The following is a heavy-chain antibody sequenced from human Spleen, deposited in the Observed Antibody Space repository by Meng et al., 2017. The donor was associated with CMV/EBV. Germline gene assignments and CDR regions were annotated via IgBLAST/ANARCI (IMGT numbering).Heavy chain of an antibody. D-gene: IGHD3-3*01. CDR2: IYYNGST. CDR3: ARENYDFWSGYCVVDY. J-gene: IGHJ4*02. V-gene: IGHV4-59*01. CDR1: GGSIRSYF. Sequence: SETLSLTCSVSGGSIRSYFWSWIRQPPGRGLEWIGYIYYNGSTKYNPSLKSRVTISVDTSKNQFSLKLTSVTAADTAVYYCARENYDFWSGYCVVDYWGQGTLVTVSS.